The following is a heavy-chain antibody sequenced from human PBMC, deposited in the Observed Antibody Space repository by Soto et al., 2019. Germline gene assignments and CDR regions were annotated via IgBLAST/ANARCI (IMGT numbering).Heavy chain of an antibody. J-gene: IGHJ4*02. CDR1: GGTFSSYA. CDR2: IIPIFGTA. Sequence: GASVKVSCKASGGTFSSYAISWVRQAPGQGLEWMGGIIPIFGTANYAQKFQGRVTITADESTSTAYMELSSLRSEDTAVYYCARDGESSPSPFDYWGQGTLVTVSS. V-gene: IGHV1-69*13. CDR3: ARDGESSPSPFDY.